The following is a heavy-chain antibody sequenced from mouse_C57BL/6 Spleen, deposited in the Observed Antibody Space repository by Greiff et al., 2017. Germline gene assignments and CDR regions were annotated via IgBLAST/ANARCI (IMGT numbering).Heavy chain of an antibody. V-gene: IGHV5-12*01. J-gene: IGHJ3*01. D-gene: IGHD4-1*01. Sequence: EVQGVESGGGLVQPGGSLKLSCAASGFTFSDYYMYWVRQTPEKRLEWVAYISNGGGSTYYPDTVKGRFTISRDNAKNTLYLQMSRLKSEDTAMYYCARHGTGTWFAYWGQGTLVTVSA. CDR3: ARHGTGTWFAY. CDR2: ISNGGGST. CDR1: GFTFSDYY.